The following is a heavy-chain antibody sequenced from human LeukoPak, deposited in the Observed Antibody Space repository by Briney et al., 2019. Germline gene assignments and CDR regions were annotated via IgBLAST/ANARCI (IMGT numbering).Heavy chain of an antibody. CDR1: GGSFSGYY. V-gene: IGHV4-34*01. Sequence: SETLSLTCAVYGGSFSGYYWSWIRQPPGKGLEWIGGINHSGSTNYNPSLKSRVTISVDTSKNQFSLKLSSVTAADTAVYYCARAFGGVIRVYFDYRGQGTLVTVSS. J-gene: IGHJ4*02. CDR2: INHSGST. CDR3: ARAFGGVIRVYFDY. D-gene: IGHD3-16*01.